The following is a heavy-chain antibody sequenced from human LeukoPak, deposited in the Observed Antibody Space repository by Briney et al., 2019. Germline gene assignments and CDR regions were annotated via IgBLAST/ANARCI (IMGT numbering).Heavy chain of an antibody. J-gene: IGHJ6*03. CDR2: IYYSGST. D-gene: IGHD3-16*01. CDR1: GGSISRYY. V-gene: IGHV4-59*12. Sequence: SETLSLTCTVSGGSISRYYWSWIRQPPGKGLEWIGYIYYSGSTNYNPSLKSRVTISVDTSKNQFSLKLSSVTAADTAVYYCARPYTFYYMDVWGKGTTVTISS. CDR3: ARPYTFYYMDV.